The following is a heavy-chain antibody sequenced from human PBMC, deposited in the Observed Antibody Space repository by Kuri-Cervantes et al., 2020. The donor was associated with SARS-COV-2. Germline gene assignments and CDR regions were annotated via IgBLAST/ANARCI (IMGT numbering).Heavy chain of an antibody. Sequence: AGSLRLSCAVYGGSFSGYYWSWIRQPPGKGLEWNGEINHSGSTNYNPSLKSRVTISVDTSKNQFSLKLSSVTAADTAVYYCASAGVLCFGAQGSTYNLFDPWGQGTLVTVSS. V-gene: IGHV4-34*01. J-gene: IGHJ5*02. CDR2: INHSGST. D-gene: IGHD3-10*01. CDR1: GGSFSGYY. CDR3: ASAGVLCFGAQGSTYNLFDP.